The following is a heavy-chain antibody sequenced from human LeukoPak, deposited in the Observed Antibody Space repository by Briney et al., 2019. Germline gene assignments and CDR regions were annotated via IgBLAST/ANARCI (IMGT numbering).Heavy chain of an antibody. CDR2: IKSKVDGGTV. CDR3: TKDPPLTGGVYSAY. Sequence: GGSLRLSRVASGLIFSDAWMNWVRQAPGKGLEWVGRIKSKVDGGTVDYAAPVKGRFTISRDDSKSTLYLQLNSLKTEDSAVYYCTKDPPLTGGVYSAYWGQGTLVTVSS. J-gene: IGHJ4*02. CDR1: GLIFSDAW. D-gene: IGHD7-27*01. V-gene: IGHV3-15*07.